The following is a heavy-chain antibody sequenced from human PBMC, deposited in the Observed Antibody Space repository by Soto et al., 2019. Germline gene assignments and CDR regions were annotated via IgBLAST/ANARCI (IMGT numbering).Heavy chain of an antibody. CDR3: ASGYYVASSGWDDAYDF. CDR1: GFTFSRQS. CDR2: ISDTGGTP. Sequence: EVQLLQSGGGLVQPGGSVRLTCTASGFTFSRQSMGWVRQAPGKGLEWVSSISDTGGTPFYADSVRGGFILSRDTSKDTLHLQMNTLRPEDTALYFCASGYYVASSGWDDAYDFWGRGTTVIVSP. V-gene: IGHV3-23*01. J-gene: IGHJ3*01. D-gene: IGHD3-3*01.